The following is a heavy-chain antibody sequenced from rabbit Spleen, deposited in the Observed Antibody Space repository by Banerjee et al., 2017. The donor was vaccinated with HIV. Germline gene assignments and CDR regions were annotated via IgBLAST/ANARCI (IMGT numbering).Heavy chain of an antibody. D-gene: IGHD6-1*01. CDR2: VDVTKSGAT. CDR3: ARGYTDYATSRLDL. CDR1: GLDFSSSYW. J-gene: IGHJ3*01. V-gene: IGHV1S40*01. Sequence: QSLEESGGDLVKPGASLTLTCKASGLDFSSSYWICWVRQAPGKGLEWIACVDVTKSGATYYASWAKGRFTISKTSSTTVALQMTSLTAADTATYFCARGYTDYATSRLDLWGPGTLVTVS.